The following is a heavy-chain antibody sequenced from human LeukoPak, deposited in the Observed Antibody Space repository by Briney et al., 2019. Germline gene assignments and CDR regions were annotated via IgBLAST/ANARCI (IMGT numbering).Heavy chain of an antibody. V-gene: IGHV3-33*08. CDR3: ARDLVGYCRGGSCYSPADY. CDR1: GFTVSSNY. Sequence: GGSLRLYCAASGFTVSSNYMTWVRQAPGKGLEWVAVMWYDGSNKYYADSLKGRFTISRDNSKNTLYLQMNSLRAEDTAVYYCARDLVGYCRGGSCYSPADYWDQGTQVTVSS. D-gene: IGHD2-15*01. J-gene: IGHJ4*02. CDR2: MWYDGSNK.